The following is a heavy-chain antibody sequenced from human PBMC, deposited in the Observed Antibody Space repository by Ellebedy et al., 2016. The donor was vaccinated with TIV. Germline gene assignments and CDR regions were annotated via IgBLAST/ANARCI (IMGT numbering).Heavy chain of an antibody. Sequence: ASVKVSCKASGYRFTKYYMHWVRQAPGQGLEWMGIINPSDGGTNYAQNFQGRLTMTTDTSATTVNIELSSLRSEDTAVYYCATLAGGNPPRREDYWGQGTLVTVSS. CDR3: ATLAGGNPPRREDY. J-gene: IGHJ4*02. CDR2: INPSDGGT. V-gene: IGHV1-46*01. D-gene: IGHD4-23*01. CDR1: GYRFTKYY.